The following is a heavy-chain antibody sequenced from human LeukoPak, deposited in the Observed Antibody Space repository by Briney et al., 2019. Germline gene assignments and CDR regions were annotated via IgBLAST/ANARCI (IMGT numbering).Heavy chain of an antibody. CDR1: GYTFTSYY. J-gene: IGHJ4*02. D-gene: IGHD4-17*01. CDR2: INPNSGGT. V-gene: IGHV1-2*02. Sequence: GASVKVSCKASGYTFTSYYMHWVRQAPGQGLEWMGWINPNSGGTNYAQKFQGRVTMTRDTSISTAYMELSRLRSDDTAVYYCARKVGYGDQIDYWGQGTLVTVSS. CDR3: ARKVGYGDQIDY.